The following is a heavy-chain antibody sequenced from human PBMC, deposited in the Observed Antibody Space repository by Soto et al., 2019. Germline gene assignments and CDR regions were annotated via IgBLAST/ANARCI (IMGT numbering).Heavy chain of an antibody. CDR1: GFRFNNYD. CDR3: AKEDDAWTNGHFDI. Sequence: EVQLLESGGGLVQPGGSLRLSCAASGFRFNNYDMSWVRQAPGKGLEWVSGISGSGGSAYYADSVKGRFTISRDNSKNTLYVQMNSLRAEDTAIYHCAKEDDAWTNGHFDIWGQGTMVTVSS. CDR2: ISGSGGSA. J-gene: IGHJ3*02. V-gene: IGHV3-23*01. D-gene: IGHD2-8*01.